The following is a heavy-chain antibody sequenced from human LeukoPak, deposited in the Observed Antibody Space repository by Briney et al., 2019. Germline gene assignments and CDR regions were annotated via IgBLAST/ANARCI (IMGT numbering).Heavy chain of an antibody. Sequence: PGGSLRLSCAASGFTFSNAWMSWVRQAPGKGLEWVARFKSKVDGGTTDYAAPVKGRFTISRDDSKNTLYLQMKSLKTEDTAVYYCTTTPYVGFDYWGQGTLVTVS. CDR1: GFTFSNAW. V-gene: IGHV3-15*01. CDR3: TTTPYVGFDY. D-gene: IGHD1-26*01. J-gene: IGHJ4*02. CDR2: FKSKVDGGTT.